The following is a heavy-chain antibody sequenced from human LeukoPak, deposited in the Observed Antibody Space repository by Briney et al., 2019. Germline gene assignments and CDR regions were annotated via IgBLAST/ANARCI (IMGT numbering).Heavy chain of an antibody. CDR2: INPNSGGT. Sequence: GASVKVSCKASGYTFTANFIHWVRQAPGQGLEWMGWINPNSGGTNYGKKFQGRVTMTRDTSMSTAYMELSRLRSDDTAVYYCARERIDSGYATGSFDYWGQGTLVTVSS. CDR3: ARERIDSGYATGSFDY. D-gene: IGHD5-12*01. J-gene: IGHJ4*02. V-gene: IGHV1-2*02. CDR1: GYTFTANF.